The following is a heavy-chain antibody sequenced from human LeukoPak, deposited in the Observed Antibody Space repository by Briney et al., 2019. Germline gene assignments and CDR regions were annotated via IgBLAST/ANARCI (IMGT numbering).Heavy chain of an antibody. CDR3: AKASSGWYLSAFDI. D-gene: IGHD6-19*01. Sequence: PGGSLILSCSASGFTFSSYAMSWVRQAPGKGLEWVSAISGSGGSTYYADSAKGRFTISRDNYKNTLYLQMNSLRAEDTAVYYCAKASSGWYLSAFDIWGQGTMVTVSS. CDR2: ISGSGGST. V-gene: IGHV3-23*01. J-gene: IGHJ3*02. CDR1: GFTFSSYA.